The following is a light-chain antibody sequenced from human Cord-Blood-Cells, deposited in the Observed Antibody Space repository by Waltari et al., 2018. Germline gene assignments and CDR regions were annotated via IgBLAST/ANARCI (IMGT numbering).Light chain of an antibody. CDR3: QQYYSTPYT. Sequence: DIVMPQSPDSLAVSLGERATINCKATQSVLYSSNNKNYLAWYQQKPGQPPKLLIYWASTRESGVPDRFSGSGSGTEFTLTISSLQAEDVAVYYCQQYYSTPYTFGQGTKLEIK. V-gene: IGKV4-1*01. CDR1: QSVLYSSNNKNY. CDR2: WAS. J-gene: IGKJ2*01.